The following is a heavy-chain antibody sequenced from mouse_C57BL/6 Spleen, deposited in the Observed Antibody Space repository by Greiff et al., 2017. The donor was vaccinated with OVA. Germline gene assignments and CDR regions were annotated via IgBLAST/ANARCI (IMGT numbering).Heavy chain of an antibody. CDR2: IDPSASYT. CDR1: GYTFTSYW. D-gene: IGHD1-1*01. V-gene: IGHV1-69*01. Sequence: QVQLQQPGAELVMPGASVKLSCKASGYTFTSYWMHWVKQRPGQGLEWIGEIDPSASYTTYNQKFKGKSTLTVDKSSSPAYMQLSSRTSEDSAVYYCARSPIYYYGSRYVGYAMDYWGQGTSVTVSS. J-gene: IGHJ4*01. CDR3: ARSPIYYYGSRYVGYAMDY.